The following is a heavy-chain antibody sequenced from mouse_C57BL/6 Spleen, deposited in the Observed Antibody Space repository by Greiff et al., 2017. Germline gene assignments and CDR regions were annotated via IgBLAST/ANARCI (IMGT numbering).Heavy chain of an antibody. D-gene: IGHD2-3*01. J-gene: IGHJ2*01. V-gene: IGHV1-54*01. CDR1: GYAFTNYL. CDR3: ARSEGHLGCLLDYFDY. Sequence: VKLMESGAELVRPGTSVKVSCKASGYAFTNYLIEWVKQRPGQGLEWIGVINPGSGGTNYNEKFKGKATLTADKSSSTAYMQLSSLTSDDSAVYFCARSEGHLGCLLDYFDYWGQGTTLTVSS. CDR2: INPGSGGT.